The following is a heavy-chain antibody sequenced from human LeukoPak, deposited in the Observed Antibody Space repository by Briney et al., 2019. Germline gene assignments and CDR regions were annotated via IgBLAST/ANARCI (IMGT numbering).Heavy chain of an antibody. CDR1: GYTFTGYY. Sequence: GASVKVSCKASGYTFTGYYMHWVRQAPGRGLEWMGWINPNSGGTNYAQKFQGRVTMTRDTSISTAYMELSRLRSDDTAVYYCASDKGPPYSSGWYYFDYWGQGTLVTVSS. J-gene: IGHJ4*02. D-gene: IGHD6-19*01. V-gene: IGHV1-2*02. CDR3: ASDKGPPYSSGWYYFDY. CDR2: INPNSGGT.